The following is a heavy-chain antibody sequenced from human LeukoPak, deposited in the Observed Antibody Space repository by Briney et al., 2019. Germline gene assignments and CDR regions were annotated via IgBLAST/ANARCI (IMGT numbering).Heavy chain of an antibody. V-gene: IGHV3-7*02. CDR2: INQDGSQI. D-gene: IGHD2-8*01. CDR3: ARATNGRFDI. J-gene: IGHJ3*02. Sequence: GGSLRLSCAASGFTFSSSYMNWVRQIPGQGLEWVANINQDGSQIYHVDSVKGRFTISRDNDKNSLYLQMNSLRAEDTAVYYCARATNGRFDIWGQGTMVTVSS. CDR1: GFTFSSSY.